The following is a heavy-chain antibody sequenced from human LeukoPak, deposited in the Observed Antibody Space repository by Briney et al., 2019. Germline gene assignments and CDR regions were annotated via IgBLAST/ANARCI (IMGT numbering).Heavy chain of an antibody. Sequence: PGGSLRLSCAASGFIFTNYFMSWVRQAPGKGLEWVASIQHDGSEKYYVDSVRGRFTISRDNTMNSLYLQMNSLRAEDTAVYYCATDRGWRTSGYYLYYFEYWGQGTLVTYSS. CDR2: IQHDGSEK. V-gene: IGHV3-7*01. D-gene: IGHD3-3*01. CDR3: ATDRGWRTSGYYLYYFEY. CDR1: GFIFTNYF. J-gene: IGHJ4*02.